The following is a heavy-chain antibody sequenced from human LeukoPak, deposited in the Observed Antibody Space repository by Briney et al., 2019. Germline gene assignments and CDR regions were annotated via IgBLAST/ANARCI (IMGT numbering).Heavy chain of an antibody. CDR1: GGSISSSSYY. Sequence: PSETLSLTCTVSGGSISSSSYYWGWIRQPPGKGLEWIGSIYYSGSAYYNPSLKSRVSISVDTSKNQFSLKLRSVTAADTAVYYCANPMAWAHNRRDSDYWGLGTLVTVSS. J-gene: IGHJ4*02. CDR3: ANPMAWAHNRRDSDY. D-gene: IGHD5-24*01. CDR2: IYYSGSA. V-gene: IGHV4-39*07.